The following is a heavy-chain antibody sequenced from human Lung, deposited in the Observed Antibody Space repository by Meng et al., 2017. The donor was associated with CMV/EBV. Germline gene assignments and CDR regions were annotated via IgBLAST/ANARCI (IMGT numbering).Heavy chain of an antibody. CDR1: GFTFNSYR. V-gene: IGHV3-48*04. CDR2: ISSSSSSI. Sequence: GGSXRLXXAASGFTFNSYRMNWLRQAPGKGLEWVSYISSSSSSIYYTDSVKGRFTISRDNAKNSLYLEMNSLRVDDTGVYFCARDAGEGIVVVPAAISDYWXQGXQVTVSS. D-gene: IGHD2-2*02. CDR3: ARDAGEGIVVVPAAISDY. J-gene: IGHJ4*02.